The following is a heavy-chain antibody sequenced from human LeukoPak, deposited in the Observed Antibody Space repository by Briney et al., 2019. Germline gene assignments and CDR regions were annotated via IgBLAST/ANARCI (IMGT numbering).Heavy chain of an antibody. D-gene: IGHD3-9*01. V-gene: IGHV4-30-2*01. CDR3: ARGGFDWFVDY. Sequence: PSQTLSLTCAVSGGSISSGGYSWSWIRQPPGKGLEWIGYIYHSGSTYYNPSLKSRVAISVDRSKNQFSLKLRSVTAADTAVYYCARGGFDWFVDYWGQGILVTVSS. CDR2: IYHSGST. CDR1: GGSISSGGYS. J-gene: IGHJ4*02.